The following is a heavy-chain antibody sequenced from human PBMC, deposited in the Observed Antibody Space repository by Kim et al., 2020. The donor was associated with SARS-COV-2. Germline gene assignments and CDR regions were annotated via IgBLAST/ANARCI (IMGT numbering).Heavy chain of an antibody. CDR2: IYYSGST. Sequence: SETLSLTCTVSGGSISSSSYYWGWIRQPPGKGLEWIGSIYYSGSTYYNPSLKSRVTISVDTSKNQFSLKLSSVTAADTAVYYCARRDYGDTTGYFDYWGQGTLVTVSS. CDR3: ARRDYGDTTGYFDY. CDR1: GGSISSSSYY. V-gene: IGHV4-39*01. D-gene: IGHD4-17*01. J-gene: IGHJ4*02.